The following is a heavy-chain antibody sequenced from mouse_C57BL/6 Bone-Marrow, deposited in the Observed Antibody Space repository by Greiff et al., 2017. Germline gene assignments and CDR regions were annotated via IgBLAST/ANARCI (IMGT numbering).Heavy chain of an antibody. J-gene: IGHJ2*01. CDR1: GYTFTSYD. D-gene: IGHD1-1*01. Sequence: VQLVESGPELVKPGASVKLSCKASGYTFTSYDINWVKQRPGQGLEWIGWIYPRDGSTTYNQKFKGKATLTVATSSSTAYMELNSLTSEDSAVYCGAAGYYGSSYYWGQGTTLTVSS. CDR3: AAGYYGSSYY. CDR2: IYPRDGST. V-gene: IGHV1-85*01.